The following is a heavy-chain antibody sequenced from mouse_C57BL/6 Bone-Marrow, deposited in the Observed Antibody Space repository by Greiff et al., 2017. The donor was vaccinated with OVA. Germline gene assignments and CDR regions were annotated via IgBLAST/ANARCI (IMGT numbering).Heavy chain of an antibody. J-gene: IGHJ2*01. V-gene: IGHV1-59*01. D-gene: IGHD1-1*01. Sequence: QVHVKQPGAELVRPGTSVKLSCKASGYTFTSYWMHWVKQRPGQGLEWIGVIDPSDSYTNYNQKFKGKATLTVDTSSSTAYMQLSSLTSEDSAVYYCARCSITTVVAPDYWGQGTTLTVSS. CDR1: GYTFTSYW. CDR3: ARCSITTVVAPDY. CDR2: IDPSDSYT.